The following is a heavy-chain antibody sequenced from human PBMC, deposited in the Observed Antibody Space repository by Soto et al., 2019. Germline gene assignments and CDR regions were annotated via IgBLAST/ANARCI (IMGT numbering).Heavy chain of an antibody. Sequence: LSLTCTVSGVSITTSSYYWGWIRQTPGKGLEWIGSIYYSGETYYNPSLGSRVTISIDRSKNLFSLNLTSVTAADTAIYYCARHGSLWGQGALVTVSS. CDR2: IYYSGET. CDR1: GVSITTSSYY. J-gene: IGHJ4*02. V-gene: IGHV4-39*01. CDR3: ARHGSL.